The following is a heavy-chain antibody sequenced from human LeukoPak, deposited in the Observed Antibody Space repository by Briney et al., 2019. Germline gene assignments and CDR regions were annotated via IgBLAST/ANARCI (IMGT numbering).Heavy chain of an antibody. Sequence: PGGSLRLSCAASGFTFSSYWMHWVRQAPGKGLVWVSLVKSDGISTNYADSVKGRFIISRDNAKNTLYLQMNSLRADDTAVYYCARDKGHAVDYWGQGTLVTVSS. CDR2: VKSDGIST. CDR3: ARDKGHAVDY. J-gene: IGHJ4*02. V-gene: IGHV3-74*01. CDR1: GFTFSSYW.